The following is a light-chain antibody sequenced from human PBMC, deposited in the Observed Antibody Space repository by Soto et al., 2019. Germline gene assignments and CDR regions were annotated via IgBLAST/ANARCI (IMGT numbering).Light chain of an antibody. V-gene: IGKV3-20*01. Sequence: EIVLTQSPGTQSLSPGERATLSCRASQSIRSHYLAWYQQKPGQAPRLLISGAHNRAPGIPDRFSGSESGTDFTLRISRLEPEDFAVYYCQQYGSSVTFGQGTKVDIK. J-gene: IGKJ1*01. CDR2: GAH. CDR1: QSIRSHY. CDR3: QQYGSSVT.